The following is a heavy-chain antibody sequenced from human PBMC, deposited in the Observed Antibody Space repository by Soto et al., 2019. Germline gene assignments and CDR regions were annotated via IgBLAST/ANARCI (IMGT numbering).Heavy chain of an antibody. D-gene: IGHD1-1*01. CDR3: TTDSQRWVQSKVPPSWVMSPAAFDI. J-gene: IGHJ3*02. Sequence: EVQLVESGGGLVKPGGSLRLSCAASGFTFSNAWMNWVRQAPGKGLEWVARIKSKTDGGTKDYAAPVKGRFTISRDVSKNTLYLKMHSLRTRDTAVYYCTTDSQRWVQSKVPPSWVMSPAAFDILGQGTKVTLSS. CDR1: GFTFSNAW. V-gene: IGHV3-15*07. CDR2: IKSKTDGGTK.